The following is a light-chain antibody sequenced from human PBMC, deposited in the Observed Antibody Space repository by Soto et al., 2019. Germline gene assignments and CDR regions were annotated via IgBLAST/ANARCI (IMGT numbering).Light chain of an antibody. V-gene: IGKV1-8*01. Sequence: AIRMTQSPSSFSASTGDRVTITCRASQGVSSYLAWYQQKPGQAPKLLIYPASTLHSGVPSRFSGSVSGTEFTLTISCLQSEDFATYYCQQYYNYPWTFGQGTEVEIK. CDR3: QQYYNYPWT. J-gene: IGKJ1*01. CDR2: PAS. CDR1: QGVSSY.